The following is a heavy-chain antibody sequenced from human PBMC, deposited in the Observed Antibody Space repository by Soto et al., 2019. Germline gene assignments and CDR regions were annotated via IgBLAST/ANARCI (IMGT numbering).Heavy chain of an antibody. CDR2: IYPGDSET. Sequence: GESLKISCNASGYDFARTWIGWVRQLPGKGLDWLGIIYPGDSETRYSPSFRGQVTLSVDMSISTAYLQWSSLKTSDIAIYYCARLVGAYDSYFDHWGQGTRVTVSS. J-gene: IGHJ4*02. CDR1: GYDFARTW. D-gene: IGHD5-12*01. CDR3: ARLVGAYDSYFDH. V-gene: IGHV5-51*01.